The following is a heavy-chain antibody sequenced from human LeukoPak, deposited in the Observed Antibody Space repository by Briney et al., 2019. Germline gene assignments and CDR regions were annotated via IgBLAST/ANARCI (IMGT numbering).Heavy chain of an antibody. V-gene: IGHV3-48*01. CDR2: ISSSSSTI. J-gene: IGHJ4*02. D-gene: IGHD3-10*01. CDR1: GFTFSNYS. CDR3: ARDLDGSGSYSSLDY. Sequence: PGGSLRLSCAASGFTFSNYSMNWVRQAPGKGLEWVSYISSSSSTICYTDSVKGRFTISRDNAKNSLYLQMNSLRAEDTAVYYCARDLDGSGSYSSLDYWGQGTLVTVSS.